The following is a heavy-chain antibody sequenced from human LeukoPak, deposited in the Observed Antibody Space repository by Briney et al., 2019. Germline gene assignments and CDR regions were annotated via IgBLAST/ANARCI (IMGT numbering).Heavy chain of an antibody. CDR3: AKEKLAVGTPGVDY. J-gene: IGHJ4*02. V-gene: IGHV3-23*01. CDR2: IGVGDGRT. Sequence: GGSLRLSCEASVFTLRDYAMSWVRQAPGRGVEWASAIGVGDGRTYYADSVNGRYTISSNNSKNTLYLQMNSLRVEDTDVNYCAKEKLAVGTPGVDYWGQGNLVTVSA. D-gene: IGHD6-13*01. CDR1: VFTLRDYA.